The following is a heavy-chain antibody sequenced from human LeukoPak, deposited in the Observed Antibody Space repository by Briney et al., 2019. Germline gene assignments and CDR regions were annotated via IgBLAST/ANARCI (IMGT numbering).Heavy chain of an antibody. D-gene: IGHD5-12*01. J-gene: IGHJ3*02. CDR3: ARGTTDIVADISDAFDI. CDR2: ISYDARNK. Sequence: GRSLRLSCAAAAFTFSAFAMHWVRQAPSKGLEWVAAISYDARNKYYAVSVRGRLTISRDNSRNTLFLQLNSLKAEDTAVYFCARGTTDIVADISDAFDIWGQGSVVTVSS. V-gene: IGHV3-30*04. CDR1: AFTFSAFA.